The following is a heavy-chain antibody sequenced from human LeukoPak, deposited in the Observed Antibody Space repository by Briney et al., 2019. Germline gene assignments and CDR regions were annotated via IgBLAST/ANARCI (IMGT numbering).Heavy chain of an antibody. CDR3: ARDSGYDYYFDY. Sequence: GGSLRLSCAASGFTFSSYWMRWVRQAPGKGLVWVSRINSDGSSTSYADSVKGRFTISRDNAKNTLYLQMNSLRAEDTAVYYCARDSGYDYYFDYWGQGTLVTVSS. CDR2: INSDGSST. J-gene: IGHJ4*02. CDR1: GFTFSSYW. D-gene: IGHD5-12*01. V-gene: IGHV3-74*01.